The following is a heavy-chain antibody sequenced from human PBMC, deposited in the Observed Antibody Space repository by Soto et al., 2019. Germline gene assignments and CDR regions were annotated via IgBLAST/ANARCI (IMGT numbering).Heavy chain of an antibody. CDR1: GYTFTGYY. CDR3: VRDGGAAGTPDY. J-gene: IGHJ4*02. D-gene: IGHD6-13*01. CDR2: INPNSGGT. V-gene: IGHV1-2*04. Sequence: ASVKVSCKASGYTFTGYYMNWVRQAPGQGLEWMGWINPNSGGTNYAQKFQGWVTMTRDASISTAYMELSRLRSDDTAVYYCVRDGGAAGTPDYWGQGTLVTVSS.